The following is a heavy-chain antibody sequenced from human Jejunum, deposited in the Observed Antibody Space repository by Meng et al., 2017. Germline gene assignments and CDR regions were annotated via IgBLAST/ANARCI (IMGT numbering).Heavy chain of an antibody. CDR1: GDSVSSDNYY. CDR3: ARVILYSGSYYFDS. J-gene: IGHJ4*02. CDR2: TYYSGHT. D-gene: IGHD1-26*01. Sequence: SETLSPTCTVSGDSVSSDNYYWSWLRQPPGQGLEWIGYTYYSGHTDYNPSLKSRVTISVDTSKNQFSLKLTSVTAADTAVYYCARVILYSGSYYFDSWGQGTLVTVSS. V-gene: IGHV4-61*01.